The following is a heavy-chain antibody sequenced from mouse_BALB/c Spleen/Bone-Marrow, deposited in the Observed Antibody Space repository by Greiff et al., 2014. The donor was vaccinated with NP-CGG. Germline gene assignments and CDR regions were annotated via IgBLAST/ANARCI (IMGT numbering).Heavy chain of an antibody. CDR3: AKHDTTVVLDY. D-gene: IGHD1-1*01. CDR2: IWGGGIT. CDR1: GFSLTDYG. Sequence: VKLVESGPGLVAPSQSLSITCTVSGFSLTDYGVSWIRQPPGKGLEWLGVIWGGGITYYNSTLKSRLSISKDNSKSQVFLKMSSLQTDDTAMYYCAKHDTTVVLDYWGQGTTLTVSS. V-gene: IGHV2-6-5*01. J-gene: IGHJ2*01.